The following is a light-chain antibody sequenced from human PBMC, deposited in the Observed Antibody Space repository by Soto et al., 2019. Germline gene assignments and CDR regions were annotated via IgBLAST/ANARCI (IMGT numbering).Light chain of an antibody. J-gene: IGLJ2*01. CDR1: SSDAGSYNL. V-gene: IGLV2-23*02. CDR3: CSYAGSSTNVV. Sequence: QSALTQPASVSGSPGQSITISCTGTSSDAGSYNLVSWYQQHPGKAPKLMIYEVSKRPSGVSNRFSGSKSGNTASLTISGLQAEDAADYYCCSYAGSSTNVVFGGGTKLTVL. CDR2: EVS.